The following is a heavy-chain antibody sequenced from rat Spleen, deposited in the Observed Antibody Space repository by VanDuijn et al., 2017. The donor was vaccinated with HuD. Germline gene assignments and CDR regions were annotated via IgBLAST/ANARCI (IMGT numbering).Heavy chain of an antibody. CDR3: ATAGSRISRFAY. D-gene: IGHD2-7*01. CDR1: GLTFSDYY. CDR2: ISPSGGST. Sequence: EVQLVESGGGLVQPGRSMKLSCAASGLTFSDYYMAWVRQAPKKGLGWVASISPSGGSTYYRDSVKGRFTNSRDNAKSTLYLQMDSLGSEDTATYYCATAGSRISRFAYWGQGTLVTVSS. V-gene: IGHV5-27*01. J-gene: IGHJ3*01.